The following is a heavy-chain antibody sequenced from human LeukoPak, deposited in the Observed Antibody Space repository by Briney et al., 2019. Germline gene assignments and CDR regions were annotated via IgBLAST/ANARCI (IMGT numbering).Heavy chain of an antibody. CDR1: GGSFSGYY. CDR2: INHSGST. CDR3: ARGGVGRNNWFDP. V-gene: IGHV4-34*01. D-gene: IGHD3-3*01. Sequence: PSETLSLTCAVYGGSFSGYYWSWIRQPPGKGLEWIGEINHSGSTNYNPPLKSRVTISVDTSKNQFSLKLSSVTAADTAVYYCARGGVGRNNWFDPWGQGTLVTVSS. J-gene: IGHJ5*02.